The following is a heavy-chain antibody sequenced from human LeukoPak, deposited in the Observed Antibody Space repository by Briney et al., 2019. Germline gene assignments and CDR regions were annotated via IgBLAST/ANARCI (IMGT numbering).Heavy chain of an antibody. Sequence: KPSETLSLTCTVSGGSISSYYWSWIRQPPGKGLEWLGYIYYSGSTNYNPSLKSRVTISIDTSKNQFSLKLSSVTAADTAVYYCARPSNYDILTGYFSGFDLWGRGTLVTVSS. CDR2: IYYSGST. CDR1: GGSISSYY. D-gene: IGHD3-9*01. J-gene: IGHJ2*01. CDR3: ARPSNYDILTGYFSGFDL. V-gene: IGHV4-59*08.